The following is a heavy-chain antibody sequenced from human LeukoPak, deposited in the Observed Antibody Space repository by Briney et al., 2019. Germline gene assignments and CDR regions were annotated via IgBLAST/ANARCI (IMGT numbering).Heavy chain of an antibody. CDR3: ARVDSSGYSFYFDY. J-gene: IGHJ4*02. CDR2: IYHSGST. CDR1: GGSISSSNW. Sequence: PSGTLSLTCAVSGGSISSSNWWGWVRQPPGKGLEWIGEIYHSGSTNYNPSLKSRVTISVDKSKNQFSLKLSSVTAADTAVYYCARVDSSGYSFYFDYWGQGTLVTVSS. V-gene: IGHV4-4*02. D-gene: IGHD3-22*01.